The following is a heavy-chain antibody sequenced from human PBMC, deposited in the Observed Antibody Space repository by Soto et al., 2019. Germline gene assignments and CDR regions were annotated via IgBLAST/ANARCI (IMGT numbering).Heavy chain of an antibody. J-gene: IGHJ5*01. CDR3: ERGLAYHFDSTGYNWLCS. CDR2: ISYDGSNK. Sequence: LGWSLRLSRAASELTFSSDAMPWVGQAPGKGMEWVAVISYDGSNKYYADSVKGRFTISRDNSKNTLYLQMNSLRAEDTAVYYCERGLAYHFDSTGYNWLCSSGDGT. V-gene: IGHV3-30-3*01. CDR1: ELTFSSDA. D-gene: IGHD3-22*01.